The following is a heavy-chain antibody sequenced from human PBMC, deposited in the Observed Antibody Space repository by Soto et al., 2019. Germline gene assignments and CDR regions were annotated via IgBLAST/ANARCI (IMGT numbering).Heavy chain of an antibody. CDR2: ISSSSSYI. CDR1: GFTFSSYS. Sequence: EVQLVESGGGLVKPGGSLRLSCAASGFTFSSYSMNWVRQAPGKGLEWVSSISSSSSYIYYADSVKGRFTISRDNAKNSLYLQMNSLRAEDTAVYYCARDNYGDYDFDYWSQGTLVTVSS. V-gene: IGHV3-21*01. CDR3: ARDNYGDYDFDY. J-gene: IGHJ4*02. D-gene: IGHD4-17*01.